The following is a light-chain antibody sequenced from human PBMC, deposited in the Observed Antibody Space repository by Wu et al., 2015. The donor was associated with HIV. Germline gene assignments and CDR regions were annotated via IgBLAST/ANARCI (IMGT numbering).Light chain of an antibody. CDR3: QQRSSWPPGLFT. Sequence: EIKLTQSPATLSLSPGERATLSCRASQPVGSYLAWYQQKPGQAPRLLIYDASTRATGIPARFSGSGSGTDFTLTISSLEPEDFAVYYCQQRSSWPPGLFTFGPGTTVDIK. CDR1: QPVGSY. CDR2: DAS. J-gene: IGKJ3*01. V-gene: IGKV3-11*01.